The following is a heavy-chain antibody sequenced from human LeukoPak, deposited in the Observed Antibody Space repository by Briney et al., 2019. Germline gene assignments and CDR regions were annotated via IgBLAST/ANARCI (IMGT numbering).Heavy chain of an antibody. CDR3: ARSPRAMIVVVRYIFDY. V-gene: IGHV4-4*07. J-gene: IGHJ4*02. CDR2: IYTSGST. D-gene: IGHD3-22*01. CDR1: GGSISSYY. Sequence: SETLSLTCTVSGGSISSYYWSWIRRPAGKGLEWIGRIYTSGSTNYNPSLKSRVTMSVDTSKNQFSLKLSSVTAADTAVYYCARSPRAMIVVVRYIFDYWGQGTLVTVSS.